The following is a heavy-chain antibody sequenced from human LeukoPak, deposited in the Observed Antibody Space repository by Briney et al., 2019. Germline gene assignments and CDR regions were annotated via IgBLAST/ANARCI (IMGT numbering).Heavy chain of an antibody. CDR3: ARDLSYDSSGYYPNDY. Sequence: ASVKVSCKASGYTFTSYYMHWVRQAPGQGLEWMGIINPSGGSTSYAQKFQGRVTMTRDTSTSTVYMELSSLRSEDTAVYYCARDLSYDSSGYYPNDYWGQGTLVTVSS. CDR2: INPSGGST. D-gene: IGHD3-22*01. J-gene: IGHJ4*02. V-gene: IGHV1-46*01. CDR1: GYTFTSYY.